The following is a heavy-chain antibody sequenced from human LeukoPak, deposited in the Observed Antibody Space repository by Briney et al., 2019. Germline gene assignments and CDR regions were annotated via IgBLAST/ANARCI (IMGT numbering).Heavy chain of an antibody. CDR1: GGSFSGYY. J-gene: IGHJ4*02. V-gene: IGHV4-34*01. CDR2: INHSGST. D-gene: IGHD3-3*01. Sequence: SETLSLTCAVYGGSFSGYYWSWIRQPPGKGLEWIGEINHSGSTNYNPSLKSRVTISVGTSKNQFSLKLSSVTAADTAVCYCASRYYDFWSGYLIDYWGQGTLVTVSS. CDR3: ASRYYDFWSGYLIDY.